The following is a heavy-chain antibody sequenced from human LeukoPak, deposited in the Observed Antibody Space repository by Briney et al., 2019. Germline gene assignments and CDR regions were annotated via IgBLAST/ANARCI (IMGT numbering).Heavy chain of an antibody. CDR1: GGSISGNH. Sequence: SETLSLTCTVSGGSISGNHWSWVRRPPGKGLEWIGYIYYSGSTNYNPSLKSRVTISVDTSKNQFSLKLRSVTAADTAVYYCARDQRTVGYYGMDVWGRGTTVTVSS. CDR3: ARDQRTVGYYGMDV. V-gene: IGHV4-59*01. CDR2: IYYSGST. D-gene: IGHD1-26*01. J-gene: IGHJ6*02.